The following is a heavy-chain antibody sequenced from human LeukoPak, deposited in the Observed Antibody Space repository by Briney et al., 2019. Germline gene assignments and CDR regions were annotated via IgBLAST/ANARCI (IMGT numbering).Heavy chain of an antibody. Sequence: PGGSLRLSCATSGFNFNDAWMNWVRQAPGKGLEWLGRIKSISYGGTIDYAAPVKGRFTISRDDSKNTLYLQMDSLETEDTAIYYCTRTWPGNTCLNFWGQGTLVTVSS. J-gene: IGHJ4*02. CDR2: IKSISYGGTI. CDR3: TRTWPGNTCLNF. D-gene: IGHD1-7*01. V-gene: IGHV3-15*01. CDR1: GFNFNDAW.